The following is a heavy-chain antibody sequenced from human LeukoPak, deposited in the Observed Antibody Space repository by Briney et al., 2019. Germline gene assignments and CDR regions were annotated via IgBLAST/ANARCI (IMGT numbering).Heavy chain of an antibody. Sequence: GGSLRLSCAAAGFTFDDYGMSWVRQVPGKELEWVSGINWNGGGTAYADSVKGRFTISRDNAKNSLYLQMNSLRAEDTALYYCAKGWNGMDYGGGLDYWGQGTLVTVSS. V-gene: IGHV3-20*04. D-gene: IGHD4-23*01. J-gene: IGHJ4*02. CDR3: AKGWNGMDYGGGLDY. CDR2: INWNGGGT. CDR1: GFTFDDYG.